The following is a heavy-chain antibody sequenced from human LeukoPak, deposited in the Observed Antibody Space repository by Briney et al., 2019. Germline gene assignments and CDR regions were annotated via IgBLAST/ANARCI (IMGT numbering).Heavy chain of an antibody. CDR3: TRDHGYSYGYPDY. Sequence: GGSLRLSCAASGFTFSNYAMSWVRQAPGKGLEWVSDISGAGGSTDYADSVKGRFAVSRDSSKNTLYLQMNSLKTEDTAVYYCTRDHGYSYGYPDYWGQGTLVTVSS. J-gene: IGHJ4*02. D-gene: IGHD5-18*01. CDR1: GFTFSNYA. V-gene: IGHV3-23*01. CDR2: ISGAGGST.